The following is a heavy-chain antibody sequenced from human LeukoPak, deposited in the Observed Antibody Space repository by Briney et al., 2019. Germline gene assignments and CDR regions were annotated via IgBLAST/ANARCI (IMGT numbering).Heavy chain of an antibody. CDR1: GFAFNTYA. CDR3: AKDPRSGDQDAFDI. Sequence: PGRSLRLSCAASGFAFNTYAMHWVRQAPGQGLEWVALIWHDGSHKFYSNSVRGQFTISRDNSKNTVSLQMNNLRPEDTAVYYCAKDPRSGDQDAFDIWGQGTMVTVSS. V-gene: IGHV3-33*06. J-gene: IGHJ3*02. D-gene: IGHD2-21*02. CDR2: IWHDGSHK.